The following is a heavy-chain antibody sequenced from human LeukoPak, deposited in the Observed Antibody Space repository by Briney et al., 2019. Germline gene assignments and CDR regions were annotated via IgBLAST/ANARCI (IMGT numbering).Heavy chain of an antibody. Sequence: PSETLSLTCIVSGGSISSISSNNYHWGWIRQPPGKGLEWIGSIYYSGSTYYNPSLRSRVTISVDTSKNQFSLKLSSVTAADTALYYCAREMGVVTAHGIDIWGQGTTVTVSS. D-gene: IGHD4-23*01. CDR2: IYYSGST. CDR1: GGSISSISSNNYH. J-gene: IGHJ6*02. CDR3: AREMGVVTAHGIDI. V-gene: IGHV4-39*02.